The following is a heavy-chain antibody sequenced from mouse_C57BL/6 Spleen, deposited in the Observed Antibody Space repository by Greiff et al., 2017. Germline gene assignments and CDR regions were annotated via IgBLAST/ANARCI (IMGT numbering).Heavy chain of an antibody. V-gene: IGHV1-72*01. D-gene: IGHD2-4*01. J-gene: IGHJ2*01. CDR2: IDPNSGGT. Sequence: QVQLQQPGAELVKPGASVKLSCKASGYTFTSYWMHWVKQRPGRGLEWIGRIDPNSGGTKYNEKFKSKATLTVDEPSSTAYMQLSSLTSEDSAVYYYARSLYDYDYYFDYWGQGTTLTVSS. CDR3: ARSLYDYDYYFDY. CDR1: GYTFTSYW.